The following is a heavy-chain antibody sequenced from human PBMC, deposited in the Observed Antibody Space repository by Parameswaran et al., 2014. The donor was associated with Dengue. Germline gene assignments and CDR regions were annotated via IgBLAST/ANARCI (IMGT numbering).Heavy chain of an antibody. CDR2: INHSGST. D-gene: IGHD2-2*01. J-gene: IGHJ4*02. Sequence: RWIRQPPGKGLEWIGEINHSGSTNYNPSLKSRVTMSVDTSKNQFSLKLSSMTAADTAVYYCARCRPQYCSGSTCPDLDYWGRGTLVTVSS. CDR3: ARCRPQYCSGSTCPDLDY. V-gene: IGHV4-34*01.